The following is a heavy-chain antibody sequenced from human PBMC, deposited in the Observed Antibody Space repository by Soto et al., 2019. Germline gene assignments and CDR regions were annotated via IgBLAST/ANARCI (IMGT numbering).Heavy chain of an antibody. CDR2: ISGSGDST. Sequence: EVQLLKSGGGLVQPGGSLRLSCAASGFTFSSYAMNWVRQAPGKGLEWVSVISGSGDSTYYADSVKGRFTISRDNSKNTLYLQMNSLRAEDTAVYYCARRSSSWYFDYWGQGTLVTVSS. V-gene: IGHV3-23*01. CDR1: GFTFSSYA. CDR3: ARRSSSWYFDY. J-gene: IGHJ4*02. D-gene: IGHD6-13*01.